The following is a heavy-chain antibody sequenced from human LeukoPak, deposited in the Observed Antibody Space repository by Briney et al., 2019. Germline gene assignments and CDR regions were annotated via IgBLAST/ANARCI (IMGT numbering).Heavy chain of an antibody. CDR1: GFTFSDYY. J-gene: IGHJ4*02. CDR3: ARDWEGYSSSWDYFDY. D-gene: IGHD6-13*01. V-gene: IGHV3-11*01. Sequence: PGGSLRLSCAASGFTFSDYYMSWIRQAPGKGLEWVSYISSSGSTIYYADSVKGRFTISRDNAKNSLYLQMNSLRAEDTAVYYCARDWEGYSSSWDYFDYWGQGTLVTVSS. CDR2: ISSSGSTI.